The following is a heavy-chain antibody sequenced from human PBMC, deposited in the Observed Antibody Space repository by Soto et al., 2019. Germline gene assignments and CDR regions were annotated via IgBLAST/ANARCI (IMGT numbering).Heavy chain of an antibody. D-gene: IGHD1-1*01. CDR1: GYTFANYG. Sequence: QVRLVQSGPEVKKPGASVRVSCKASGYTFANYGITWVRQTSGQGLEWLGWISGYNINTLYAQEFEGRVTLTTDKSTSTGHMELRRLKADDRAIYFCARERRWEPLLCWAQRSLVSVSS. V-gene: IGHV1-18*01. J-gene: IGHJ4*02. CDR2: ISGYNINT. CDR3: ARERRWEPLLC.